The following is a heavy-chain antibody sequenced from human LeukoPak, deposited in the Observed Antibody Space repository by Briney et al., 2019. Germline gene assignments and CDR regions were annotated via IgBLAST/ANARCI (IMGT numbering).Heavy chain of an antibody. V-gene: IGHV3-7*01. D-gene: IGHD2-2*01. CDR3: ARARDCGSTSCWGLFDY. J-gene: IGHJ4*02. Sequence: GGSLRLSCEASGFTFSSYWMIWARQAPGKVLEWVAGINQDGSEKYYVDSVKGRFTISRDNAQNSLYLQMNSLRAEDTAMYYCARARDCGSTSCWGLFDYWGQGTLVPVSS. CDR2: INQDGSEK. CDR1: GFTFSSYW.